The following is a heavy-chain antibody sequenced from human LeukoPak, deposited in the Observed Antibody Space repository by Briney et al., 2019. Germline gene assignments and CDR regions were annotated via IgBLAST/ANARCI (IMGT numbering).Heavy chain of an antibody. D-gene: IGHD3-10*01. Sequence: ASVKVSCKASGGTFISYAISWVRQAPGQGLEWMGAIILMFGTSHYAQNFQGRVTITADESTNTVYMELSSLRSEDTAMYYCASRRFGDLLFDYWGQGTLVTVSS. CDR2: IILMFGTS. CDR3: ASRRFGDLLFDY. CDR1: GGTFISYA. V-gene: IGHV1-69*13. J-gene: IGHJ4*02.